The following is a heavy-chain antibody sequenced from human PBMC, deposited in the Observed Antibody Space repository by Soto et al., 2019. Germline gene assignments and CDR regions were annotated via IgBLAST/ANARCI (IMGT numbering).Heavy chain of an antibody. J-gene: IGHJ4*02. D-gene: IGHD6-19*01. CDR1: GFTFRSYA. Sequence: EVQLLESGGGLVQPGGSLRLSCAASGFTFRSYAMSWVRQAPGKGLEWVSPISGSGGNTYYADSVKGRFTISRDNSKNTPYLQINSLRAEDTAVYYCAKGGAEQWLFPYYFDYWGQGTLVTVSS. CDR2: ISGSGGNT. CDR3: AKGGAEQWLFPYYFDY. V-gene: IGHV3-23*01.